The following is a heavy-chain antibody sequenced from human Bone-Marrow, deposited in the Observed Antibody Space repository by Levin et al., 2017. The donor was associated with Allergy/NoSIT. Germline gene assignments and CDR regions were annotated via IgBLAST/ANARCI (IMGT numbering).Heavy chain of an antibody. D-gene: IGHD5-18*01. V-gene: IGHV3-23*01. CDR2: IGDSGGNT. CDR1: GFTFSNYA. Sequence: PGGSLRLSCGASGFTFSNYAMNWVRQAPGKGLEWVSSIGDSGGNTYYADSLKGRFTISRDNSKDTLYLQMNSLRAEDTALYYCAKDRDRYGWDFDYWGQGTLVTVSS. CDR3: AKDRDRYGWDFDY. J-gene: IGHJ4*02.